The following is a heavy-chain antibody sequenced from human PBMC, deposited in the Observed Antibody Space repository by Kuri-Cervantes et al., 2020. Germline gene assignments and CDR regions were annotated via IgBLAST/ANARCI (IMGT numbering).Heavy chain of an antibody. J-gene: IGHJ4*02. D-gene: IGHD3-3*01. CDR2: ISPYKGKL. V-gene: IGHV1-18*01. CDR3: VKDRRLLEWRGGLYFDS. Sequence: ASVKVSCKASGYTFTSYGISRVRQAPGQGLEFMGWISPYKGKLTYAQKFQGRVRLTTDTSTNTAYMELKSLRSDDTAVYYCVKDRRLLEWRGGLYFDSWGQGTLVTVSS. CDR1: GYTFTSYG.